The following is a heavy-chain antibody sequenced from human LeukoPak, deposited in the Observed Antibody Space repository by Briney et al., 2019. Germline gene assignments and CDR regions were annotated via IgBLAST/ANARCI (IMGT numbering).Heavy chain of an antibody. V-gene: IGHV5-51*01. D-gene: IGHD3-3*01. CDR2: IYPGDSNT. Sequence: GESLKISCKGSGYSFTRYWIGWVRQMPGKGLDWMGIIYPGDSNTRYSPSFQGQVTISVDKSISTAYLQWSSLKASDTAMYYCARLLQSSFYYWGQGALVTVSS. CDR3: ARLLQSSFYY. CDR1: GYSFTRYW. J-gene: IGHJ4*02.